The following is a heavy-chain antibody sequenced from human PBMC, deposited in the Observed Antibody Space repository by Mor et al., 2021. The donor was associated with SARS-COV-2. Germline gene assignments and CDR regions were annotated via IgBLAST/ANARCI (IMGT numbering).Heavy chain of an antibody. Sequence: RFTISRDNSKNTLYLQMNSLRAEDTAVYYCAKARRDGYFPAYDFDYWGQGTLVTVSS. J-gene: IGHJ4*02. D-gene: IGHD5-12*01. V-gene: IGHV3-30*02. CDR3: AKARRDGYFPAYDFDY.